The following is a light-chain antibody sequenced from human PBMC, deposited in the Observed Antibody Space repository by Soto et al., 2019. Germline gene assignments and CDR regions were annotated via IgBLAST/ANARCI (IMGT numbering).Light chain of an antibody. Sequence: QSVLIQPASVSGSPGQSSTISCTGTSSDVGGSNYVSWYQHHPHRAPKLLIYEVSYRPSGVSNRFSGSKSGNTASLTISGLQAEDEADYSCSSYTSSNPLEVFGCGTKVTVL. CDR1: SSDVGGSNY. V-gene: IGLV2-14*01. J-gene: IGLJ1*01. CDR2: EVS. CDR3: SSYTSSNPLEV.